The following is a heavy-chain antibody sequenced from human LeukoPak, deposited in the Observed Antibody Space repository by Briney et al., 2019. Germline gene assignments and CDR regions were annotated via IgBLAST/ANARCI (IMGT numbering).Heavy chain of an antibody. Sequence: PGRSLRLSCAASGFTFSSYGMHWVRQAPGKGLEWVAVISYDGSNKYYADSVKGRFTISRDNSKNTLYLQMNSLRAEDTAVYYCARAVVIWTAPFDYWGQGTLVTVSS. J-gene: IGHJ4*02. D-gene: IGHD3-10*01. CDR1: GFTFSSYG. CDR3: ARAVVIWTAPFDY. V-gene: IGHV3-30*19. CDR2: ISYDGSNK.